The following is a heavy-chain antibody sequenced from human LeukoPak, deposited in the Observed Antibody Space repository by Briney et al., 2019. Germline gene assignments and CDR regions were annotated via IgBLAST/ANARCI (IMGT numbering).Heavy chain of an antibody. J-gene: IGHJ6*02. Sequence: SETLSLTCTVSGGSIRSSYYYWGWIRQPPGKGLEWIGSIYDSGSTYYNPSLKSRVTISVDTSKNQFSLKLSSVTAADTAVYYCARAGYCSGGRCYSDYYYGMDVWGQGTTVTVSS. CDR2: IYDSGST. D-gene: IGHD2-15*01. V-gene: IGHV4-39*01. CDR3: ARAGYCSGGRCYSDYYYGMDV. CDR1: GGSIRSSYYY.